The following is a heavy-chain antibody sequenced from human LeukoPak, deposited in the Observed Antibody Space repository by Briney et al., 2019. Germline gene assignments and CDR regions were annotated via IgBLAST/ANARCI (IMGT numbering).Heavy chain of an antibody. CDR1: GYTFTDYY. CDR2: INPNSGGT. V-gene: IGHV1-2*02. CDR3: ARANALYCSSTSCLFDY. J-gene: IGHJ4*02. Sequence: GASVKVSCKASGYTFTDYYIHWVRQAPGQGLEWMALINPNSGGTYYAQNFHDRITLTRYKSISTAYMELSRLRSDDTAIYYCARANALYCSSTSCLFDYWGQGTLVTVSS. D-gene: IGHD2-2*01.